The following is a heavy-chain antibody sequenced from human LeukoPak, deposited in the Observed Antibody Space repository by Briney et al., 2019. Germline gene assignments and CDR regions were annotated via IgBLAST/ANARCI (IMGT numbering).Heavy chain of an antibody. CDR2: ISSSSSYI. Sequence: GGSLRLSCAASGFTFSSYSMNWVRQAPGKGLEWVSSISSSSSYIYYADSVKGRFTISRDNAKNSLYLQMNSLRAEDTAVYYCARGPAMRYFDLWGRGTLVTVSS. CDR1: GFTFSSYS. CDR3: ARGPAMRYFDL. J-gene: IGHJ2*01. V-gene: IGHV3-21*01.